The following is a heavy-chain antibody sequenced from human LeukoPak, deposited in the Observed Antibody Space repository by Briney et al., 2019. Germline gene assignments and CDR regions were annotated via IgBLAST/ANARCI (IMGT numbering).Heavy chain of an antibody. J-gene: IGHJ6*03. V-gene: IGHV3-30*18. D-gene: IGHD6-13*01. CDR1: GFTFSSYG. Sequence: GGSLRLSCAASGFTFSSYGMHWVRQAPGKGLEWVAVISYDGSNKYYADSVKGRFTISRDNSKNTLYLQMNSLRAEDTAVYYWAKDGRGSSWYHWDDYYYYYMDVWGKGTTVTVSS. CDR3: AKDGRGSSWYHWDDYYYYYMDV. CDR2: ISYDGSNK.